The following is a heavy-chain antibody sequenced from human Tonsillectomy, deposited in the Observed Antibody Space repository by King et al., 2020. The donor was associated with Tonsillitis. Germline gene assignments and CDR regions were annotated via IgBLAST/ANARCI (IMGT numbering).Heavy chain of an antibody. CDR3: TRGRSRDGAFDRYDIDS. Sequence: VQLQQWGAGLLKPSQTLSLTCAVYGGSFTDYYWTWIRQPPGKGLEWIGGIYHSGDTYYNPSLKGRVTMSVDSSKSQFSLKLTFVTAADTAVYYCTRGRSRDGAFDRYDIDSWGQGTLVTVSS. CDR1: GGSFTDYY. J-gene: IGHJ4*02. V-gene: IGHV4-34*01. CDR2: IYHSGDT. D-gene: IGHD4/OR15-4a*01.